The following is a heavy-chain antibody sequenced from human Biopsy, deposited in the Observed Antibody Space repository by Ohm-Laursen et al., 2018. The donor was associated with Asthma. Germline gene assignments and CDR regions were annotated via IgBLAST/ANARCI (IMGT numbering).Heavy chain of an antibody. CDR1: GGSISSYY. CDR3: ARSIAVAGVPFDP. V-gene: IGHV4-59*01. Sequence: SETLSLTCTVSGGSISSYYWSWTRRAPGKGLEWIGYVQYNGRSNYNPSLKSRVTISVDTFTDRCSLRLTSVTAADTAIYYCARSIAVAGVPFDPWGQGTLVTVSS. J-gene: IGHJ5*02. CDR2: VQYNGRS. D-gene: IGHD6-19*01.